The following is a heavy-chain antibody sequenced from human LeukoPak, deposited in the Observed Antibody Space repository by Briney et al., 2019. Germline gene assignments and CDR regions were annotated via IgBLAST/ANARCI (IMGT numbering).Heavy chain of an antibody. D-gene: IGHD4-17*01. V-gene: IGHV4-61*08. Sequence: SETLSLTCTVSGGSISSGGYYWSWIRQHPGKGLEWIGYIYYSGSTNYNPSLKSRVTITVDTSKKQFSLKMTSVTAADTAVYYCARDPTTVTKGFDVWGQGTMVTVSS. J-gene: IGHJ3*01. CDR2: IYYSGST. CDR1: GGSISSGGYY. CDR3: ARDPTTVTKGFDV.